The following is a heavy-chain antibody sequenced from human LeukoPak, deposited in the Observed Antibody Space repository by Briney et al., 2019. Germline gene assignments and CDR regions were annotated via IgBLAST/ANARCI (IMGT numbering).Heavy chain of an antibody. CDR1: GFTFPSYT. V-gene: IGHV3-21*01. CDR2: MSNSRGNI. J-gene: IGHJ2*01. Sequence: GGSLRLSCAASGFTFPSYTMNWVRQSPGKGLEWVSSMSNSRGNIYYADSVKGRFTISRDNAKNSLFLQMNSLRAEDTAVYYCVRDRDYFDSSGYYYNWFFDLWGRGTLVIVSS. CDR3: VRDRDYFDSSGYYYNWFFDL. D-gene: IGHD3-22*01.